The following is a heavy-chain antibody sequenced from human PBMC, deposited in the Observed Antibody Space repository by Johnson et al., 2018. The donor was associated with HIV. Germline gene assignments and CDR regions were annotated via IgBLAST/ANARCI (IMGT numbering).Heavy chain of an antibody. Sequence: VQLVESGGGVVQPGGSLRLSCAASGFTFDDYTMHWVRQAPGKGLEWVSLISWDGDSTYYADTVKGRFTISRDNSKNSLYLQMNSLRTEDTALDYCAKLSMGDGFDSWGQGTMVTVSS. V-gene: IGHV3-43*01. CDR1: GFTFDDYT. J-gene: IGHJ3*02. CDR2: ISWDGDST. CDR3: AKLSMGDGFDS. D-gene: IGHD2-8*01.